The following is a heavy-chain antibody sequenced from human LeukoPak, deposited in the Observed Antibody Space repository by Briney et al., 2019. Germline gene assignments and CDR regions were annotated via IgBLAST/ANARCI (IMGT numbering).Heavy chain of an antibody. CDR1: GGSISSGDYY. CDR3: ARGFEGVSARFDP. J-gene: IGHJ5*02. CDR2: IYYSGST. Sequence: PSETLSLTCTVSGGSISSGDYYWSWIRQPPGRGLEWIGYIYYSGSTYYNPSLKSRVTISVDTSKNQFSLKLSSVTAADTAVYYCARGFEGVSARFDPWGQGTLVTVSS. V-gene: IGHV4-30-4*08. D-gene: IGHD3-16*01.